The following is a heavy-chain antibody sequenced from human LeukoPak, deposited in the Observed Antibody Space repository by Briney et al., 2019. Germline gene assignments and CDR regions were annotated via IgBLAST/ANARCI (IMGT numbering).Heavy chain of an antibody. V-gene: IGHV4-59*01. CDR2: IYYSGST. Sequence: SETLSLTCTVSGSSISSYYWSWIRQPPGKGLEWIGYIYYSGSTNYNPSLKSRVTISVDTSKNQFSLKLSSVTAADTAVYYCVRVAYYYMDVWGKGTTVTVSS. CDR1: GSSISSYY. CDR3: VRVAYYYMDV. J-gene: IGHJ6*03.